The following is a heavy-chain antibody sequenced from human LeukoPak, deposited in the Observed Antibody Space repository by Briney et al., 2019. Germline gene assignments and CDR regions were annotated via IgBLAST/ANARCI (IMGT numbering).Heavy chain of an antibody. D-gene: IGHD3-22*01. Sequence: SGTLSLACAVSGGSISSSNWWSWVRQPPGKGLEWIGEIYHSGSTNYNPSLKSRVTISVDTSKNQFSLKLSSVTAADTAVYYCARLTPTAYYYDTGGYPFDYWGQGTLVTVSS. CDR3: ARLTPTAYYYDTGGYPFDY. J-gene: IGHJ4*02. CDR1: GGSISSSNW. CDR2: IYHSGST. V-gene: IGHV4-4*02.